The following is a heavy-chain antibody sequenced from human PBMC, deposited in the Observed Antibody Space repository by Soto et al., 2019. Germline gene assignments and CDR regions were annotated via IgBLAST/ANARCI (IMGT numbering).Heavy chain of an antibody. V-gene: IGHV3-20*04. D-gene: IGHD2-15*01. CDR1: GFPFDDYG. J-gene: IGHJ4*02. CDR3: ARDPMYCSGGSCYPSHFDY. CDR2: INWNGGST. Sequence: PGGSMRLSCAAAGFPFDDYGMSWVRQAPGKGLEWVSGINWNGGSTGYADSVKGRFTISRDNAKNSLYLQMNSLRAEDTALYYCARDPMYCSGGSCYPSHFDYWGQGTLVTVSS.